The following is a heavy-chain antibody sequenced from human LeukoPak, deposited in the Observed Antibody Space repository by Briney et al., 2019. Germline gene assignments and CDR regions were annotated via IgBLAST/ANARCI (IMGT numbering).Heavy chain of an antibody. Sequence: GGSLRLSCAASGFTFSSYAMHWVRQAPGKELKGVAVISYDGSNKYYADSVKGRFTISRDNSKNTLYLQMNSLRAEDTAVYYCARSRNSDCGGDCFPDYYYYYYMDVWGKGTTVTVSS. D-gene: IGHD2-21*02. CDR1: GFTFSSYA. V-gene: IGHV3-30*04. J-gene: IGHJ6*03. CDR2: ISYDGSNK. CDR3: ARSRNSDCGGDCFPDYYYYYYMDV.